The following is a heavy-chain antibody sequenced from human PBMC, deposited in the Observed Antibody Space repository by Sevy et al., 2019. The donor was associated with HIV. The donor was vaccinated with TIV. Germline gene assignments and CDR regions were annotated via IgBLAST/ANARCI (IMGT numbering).Heavy chain of an antibody. D-gene: IGHD1-26*01. V-gene: IGHV3-30*18. Sequence: GGSLRLSCVASGFIFSSYGMHWVRQAPGKGLEWVAVMSNDGSDKRYADSVKGRFTISRDNSKNTLYLQMNSLRGDDTAVYFGAKDFPQVGARPLDYWGQGTLVTVSS. CDR3: AKDFPQVGARPLDY. CDR2: MSNDGSDK. J-gene: IGHJ4*02. CDR1: GFIFSSYG.